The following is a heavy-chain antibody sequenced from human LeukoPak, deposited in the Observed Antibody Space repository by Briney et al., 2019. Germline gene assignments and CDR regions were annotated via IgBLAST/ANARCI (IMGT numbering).Heavy chain of an antibody. CDR3: ASLDTAKQPLANH. J-gene: IGHJ5*02. CDR2: IREERGQE. V-gene: IGHV3-7*03. CDR1: GFTFSSYW. D-gene: IGHD5-18*01. Sequence: GGSLRLSCAVSGFTFSSYWMNWVRQAPGKGLEWVANIREERGQEYYVDSVKGRFTISKNSAKNSLYLQMNTLRVEDTAMYYCASLDTAKQPLANHWGQGTLVTVSS.